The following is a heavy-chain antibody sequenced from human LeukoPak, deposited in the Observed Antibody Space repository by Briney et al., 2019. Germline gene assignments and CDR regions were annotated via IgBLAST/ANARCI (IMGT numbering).Heavy chain of an antibody. J-gene: IGHJ4*02. CDR3: ARDSYYDSSGYRTFDY. Sequence: ASVKVSCKASGYTFTSDGISWVRQAPGQGLEWMGWISAYNGNTNYAQKLQGRVTMTTDTSTSTAYMELRSLRSDDTAVYYCARDSYYDSSGYRTFDYWGQGTLVTVSS. CDR1: GYTFTSDG. D-gene: IGHD3-22*01. V-gene: IGHV1-18*01. CDR2: ISAYNGNT.